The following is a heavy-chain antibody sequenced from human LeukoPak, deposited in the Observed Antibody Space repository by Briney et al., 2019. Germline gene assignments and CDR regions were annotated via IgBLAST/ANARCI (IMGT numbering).Heavy chain of an antibody. D-gene: IGHD6-13*01. J-gene: IGHJ4*02. CDR1: GFSFNTYS. CDR3: DAADF. Sequence: PGGSLRLSCRASGFSFNTYSMNWVRQAPGKGLEWVSVIRAEGHRTYYADSVKGRFTISRDNSKNTLYLQINNLRAEDTAIYYCDAADFWGQGTLVTVSS. CDR2: IRAEGHRT. V-gene: IGHV3-23*01.